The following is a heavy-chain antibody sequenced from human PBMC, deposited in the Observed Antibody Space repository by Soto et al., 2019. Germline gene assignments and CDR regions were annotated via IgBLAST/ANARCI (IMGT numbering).Heavy chain of an antibody. CDR2: INHSGST. CDR1: GGSFSGYY. J-gene: IGHJ3*02. V-gene: IGHV4-34*01. D-gene: IGHD3-3*01. CDR3: ARQGALLRFLEWLLQDAFDI. Sequence: SETLSLTSAVYGGSFSGYYWSWIRQPPGKGLEWIGEINHSGSTNYNPSLKSRVTISVDTSKNQFSLKLSSVTAADTAVYYCARQGALLRFLEWLLQDAFDIWGQGTMVTVSS.